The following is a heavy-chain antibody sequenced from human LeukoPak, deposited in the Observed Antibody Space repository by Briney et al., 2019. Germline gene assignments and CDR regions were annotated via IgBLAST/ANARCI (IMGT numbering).Heavy chain of an antibody. Sequence: GGSLRLSCAASGFTFSSYGMHWVSQAPGKGLEWVAFIRYDGRNKYYADSVKGRFTISRDNSKNTLYLQMNSLRAEDTAVYYCAKDRAPYYYDSSTDYWGQGTLVTVSS. J-gene: IGHJ4*02. D-gene: IGHD3-22*01. CDR1: GFTFSSYG. CDR3: AKDRAPYYYDSSTDY. CDR2: IRYDGRNK. V-gene: IGHV3-30*02.